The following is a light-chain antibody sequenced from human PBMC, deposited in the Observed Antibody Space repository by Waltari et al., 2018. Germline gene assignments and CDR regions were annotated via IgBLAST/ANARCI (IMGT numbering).Light chain of an antibody. CDR3: QQSFRTPLT. CDR1: QSISYY. J-gene: IGKJ4*01. Sequence: DIQMTQSPSSLSASVGDRVTITCRPSQSISYYLNWYQLKPGKAPNLLIYETSNLQSGVPSRFSGSGSGTDFSLTISNLQPEDFVTYYCQQSFRTPLTFGGGTKVEIK. CDR2: ETS. V-gene: IGKV1-39*01.